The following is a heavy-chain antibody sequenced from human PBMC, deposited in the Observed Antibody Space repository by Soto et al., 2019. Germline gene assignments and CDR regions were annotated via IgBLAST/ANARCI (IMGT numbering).Heavy chain of an antibody. D-gene: IGHD6-19*01. CDR3: AKSSTRIAVAPGGT. V-gene: IGHV3-30*18. CDR2: ISYDGSNK. J-gene: IGHJ4*02. Sequence: PGGSLRLSCAASGFTFSSYGMHWVGQSPGKGLEWVAVISYDGSNKYYADSVKGRFTISRDNSKNTLYLQMNSLRAEDTAVYYCAKSSTRIAVAPGGTWGQGTLVTVSS. CDR1: GFTFSSYG.